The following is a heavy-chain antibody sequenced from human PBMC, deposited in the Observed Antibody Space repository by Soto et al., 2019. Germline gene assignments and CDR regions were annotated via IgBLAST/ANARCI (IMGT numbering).Heavy chain of an antibody. CDR2: IWYDGSNK. V-gene: IGHV3-33*01. Sequence: QVQLVESGGGVVQPGRSLRLSCAASGFTFSNYGMHWVRQAPGTGLEWEAVIWYDGSNKYYADSVKGRFTISRDNSKNTLYLKMNSLRAEDTAVYYCAGDMQVYSKTIYYYYCMDVWGHVTTFTVSS. D-gene: IGHD4-4*01. J-gene: IGHJ6*02. CDR1: GFTFSNYG. CDR3: AGDMQVYSKTIYYYYCMDV.